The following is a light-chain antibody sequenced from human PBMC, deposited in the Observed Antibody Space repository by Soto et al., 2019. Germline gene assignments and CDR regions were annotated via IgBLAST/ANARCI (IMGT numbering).Light chain of an antibody. CDR2: EVS. J-gene: IGLJ1*01. Sequence: QSVLAQPASVSGSPGQSITISCTGTRSDVGAYNYVSWYQHHPGKAPKLMIYEVSNRPSGVSNRFSGSKSGNTASLTISGLQAEDEADYYCSSYSSSDTLYVFGSGTKAPS. CDR3: SSYSSSDTLYV. CDR1: RSDVGAYNY. V-gene: IGLV2-14*01.